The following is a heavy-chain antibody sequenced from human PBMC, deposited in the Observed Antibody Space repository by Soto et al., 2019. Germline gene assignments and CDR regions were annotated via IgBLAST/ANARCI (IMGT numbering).Heavy chain of an antibody. Sequence: QVQLVQSGAEVKKPGASVKVSCKASGYTFIRYAMHWVRQAPGQRLEWMGWINAGNGNTKYSQKFQGRVTITRDTSASTAYMELSGLRSEDTAVYYCARDPYFVTGVRYYYGMDVWGQGTTVTVSS. CDR3: ARDPYFVTGVRYYYGMDV. D-gene: IGHD3-10*01. V-gene: IGHV1-3*01. CDR2: INAGNGNT. J-gene: IGHJ6*02. CDR1: GYTFIRYA.